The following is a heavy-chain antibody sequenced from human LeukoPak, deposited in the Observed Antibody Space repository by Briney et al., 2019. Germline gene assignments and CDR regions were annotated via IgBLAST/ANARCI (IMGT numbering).Heavy chain of an antibody. CDR3: ASGGWYYDSSGLDY. CDR2: INHSGST. V-gene: IGHV4-34*01. Sequence: NASETLSLTGAVYGGSFSGYYWSWIRQPPGKGLEWIGEINHSGSTNYNPSLKSRVTISVDTFKNQFSLKLSSVTAADTAVYYCASGGWYYDSSGLDYWGQGTLVTVSS. J-gene: IGHJ4*02. D-gene: IGHD3-22*01. CDR1: GGSFSGYY.